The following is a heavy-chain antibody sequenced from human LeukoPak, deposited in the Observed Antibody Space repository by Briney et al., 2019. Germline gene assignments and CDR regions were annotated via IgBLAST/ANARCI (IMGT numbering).Heavy chain of an antibody. CDR2: FYTDGTI. Sequence: GGSLRLSCVASEFTVSGNQMSWVRQAPGRGLEWVSVFYTDGTIVYADSVKGRFTIFRDNSKNTLYLHMNGLRVEDTAIYFCAADLFSAPKGGFFDYWGHGTLVTVSS. V-gene: IGHV3-53*01. CDR3: AADLFSAPKGGFFDY. D-gene: IGHD2-21*01. CDR1: EFTVSGNQ. J-gene: IGHJ4*01.